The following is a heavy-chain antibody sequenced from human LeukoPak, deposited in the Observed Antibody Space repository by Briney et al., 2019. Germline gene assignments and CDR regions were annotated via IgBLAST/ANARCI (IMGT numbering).Heavy chain of an antibody. Sequence: GGSLILSCAASGFTFSSYSMNWVRQAPGKGLEWVSSISSSSSYIYYADSVKGRFTISRANSKNTLYLQMNSLRAGDTAVYYCAKAHSGSYPGAFDIWGQGTMVTVSS. CDR1: GFTFSSYS. D-gene: IGHD1-26*01. CDR3: AKAHSGSYPGAFDI. J-gene: IGHJ3*02. V-gene: IGHV3-21*04. CDR2: ISSSSSYI.